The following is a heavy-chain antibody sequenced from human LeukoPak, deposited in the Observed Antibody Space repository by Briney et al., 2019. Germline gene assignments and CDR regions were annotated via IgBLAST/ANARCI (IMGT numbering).Heavy chain of an antibody. J-gene: IGHJ5*02. CDR1: GGSFSGYY. V-gene: IGHV4-34*01. CDR3: ARWRSGGSGCDVPLFNWFDP. Sequence: SETLSLTCAVYGGSFSGYYWSWIRQPPGEGLEWIGEINHSGSTNYNPSLKSRVTISVDTSKNQFSLKLSSVTAADTAVYYCARWRSGGSGCDVPLFNWFDPWGQGTLVTVSS. D-gene: IGHD5-12*01. CDR2: INHSGST.